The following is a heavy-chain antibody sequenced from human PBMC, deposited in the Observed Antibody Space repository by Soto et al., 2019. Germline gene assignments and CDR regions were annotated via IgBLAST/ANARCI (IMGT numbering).Heavy chain of an antibody. CDR1: GFSFNTFG. V-gene: IGHV3-30*18. Sequence: QVQLVESGGGVVQPGRSLRLSCAASGFSFNTFGIHWVRQAPGKGLEWVALISDDGRNKYFADSVKGRFTISRDNANNTLYLQMNSLRAEDTAVYYCAKDWGHGDYVFDNWGQGNLVIGSS. D-gene: IGHD4-17*01. CDR2: ISDDGRNK. J-gene: IGHJ4*02. CDR3: AKDWGHGDYVFDN.